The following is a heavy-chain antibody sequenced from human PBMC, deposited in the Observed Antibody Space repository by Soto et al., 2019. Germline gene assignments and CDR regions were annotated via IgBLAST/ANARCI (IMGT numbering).Heavy chain of an antibody. V-gene: IGHV3-23*01. CDR3: SKERLAGGFDY. J-gene: IGHJ4*02. CDR2: VSATAGTT. D-gene: IGHD3-16*01. CDR1: GFTFSNYA. Sequence: GGSLRLSCAASGFTFSNYAMSWVRQAPGKGLEWVSLVSATAGTTYYTDSVKGRFTISRDNSRNTVYLQMNSLRADDTAVYYCSKERLAGGFDYWGQGTLVTVPQ.